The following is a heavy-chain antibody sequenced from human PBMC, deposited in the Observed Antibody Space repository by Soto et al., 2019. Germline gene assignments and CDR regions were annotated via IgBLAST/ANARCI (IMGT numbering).Heavy chain of an antibody. CDR1: GGIFSSYA. J-gene: IGHJ4*02. D-gene: IGHD6-19*01. V-gene: IGHV1-69*13. Sequence: SVKVSCKACGGIFSSYAISWVRQAPGQGLEWMGGIIPIFGTANYAQKFQGRVTITADESTSTAYMELSSLRSEDTAVYYCARGRVVAGQYYFDYWGQGTLVTVSS. CDR3: ARGRVVAGQYYFDY. CDR2: IIPIFGTA.